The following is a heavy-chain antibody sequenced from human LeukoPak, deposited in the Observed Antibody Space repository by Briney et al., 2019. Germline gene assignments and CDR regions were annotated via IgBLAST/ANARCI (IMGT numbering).Heavy chain of an antibody. D-gene: IGHD1-1*01. J-gene: IGHJ4*02. CDR3: ARENNWRYFDY. V-gene: IGHV4-4*02. Sequence: SQSLSPTYAVSGGSISSSHWWCWVRQPPGRGLEWLGEMYHIVTTNYNPSLKSRVTTSVDTCTNHFSLKMSFGTAADTAVYYCARENNWRYFDYWGQGTLVTVSS. CDR2: MYHIVTT. CDR1: GGSISSSHW.